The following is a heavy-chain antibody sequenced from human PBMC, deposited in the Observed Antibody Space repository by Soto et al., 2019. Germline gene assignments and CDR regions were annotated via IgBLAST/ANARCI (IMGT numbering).Heavy chain of an antibody. J-gene: IGHJ4*02. CDR2: ITPNGGST. CDR3: ASGLGSGDY. D-gene: IGHD6-25*01. Sequence: QVQLVQSGAEVKKPGASVKVSCKASGYTLTNFYIHWVRQAPGQGLEWMGIITPNGGSTNYAHNFQGRVTITRDTATSTVYMDLSSLRSEDTAVYSCASGLGSGDYWGRGTLVTVSS. CDR1: GYTLTNFY. V-gene: IGHV1-46*03.